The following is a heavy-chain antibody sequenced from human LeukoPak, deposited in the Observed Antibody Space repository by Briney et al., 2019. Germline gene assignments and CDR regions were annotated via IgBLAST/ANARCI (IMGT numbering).Heavy chain of an antibody. J-gene: IGHJ4*02. Sequence: SETLSLTCTVSGGSIRSYYWSWIWQAPGKGLEWIGFISYSAYTSYSPSLKSRVAISVDTSKSQFSLRLSSMTAADTAIYYCARGRNDNGGMFFDSWAQGTLVTVSS. CDR1: GGSIRSYY. CDR2: ISYSAYT. V-gene: IGHV4-59*01. CDR3: ARGRNDNGGMFFDS. D-gene: IGHD4-23*01.